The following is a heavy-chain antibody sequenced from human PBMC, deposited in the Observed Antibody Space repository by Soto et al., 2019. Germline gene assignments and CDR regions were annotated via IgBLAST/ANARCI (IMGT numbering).Heavy chain of an antibody. CDR2: IYYSGST. CDR1: GGSISSYY. CDR3: ARLYYVFWSGYSRYNWFAP. J-gene: IGHJ5*02. D-gene: IGHD3-3*01. V-gene: IGHV4-59*08. Sequence: PSETLSLTCTFSGGSISSYYWSWIRQPPGKGLEWIGYIYYSGSTNYNPSLKSRVTISVDTSKNQFSLKLGSVTAGDTAVYYCARLYYVFWSGYSRYNWFAPGGQGTLVPVSS.